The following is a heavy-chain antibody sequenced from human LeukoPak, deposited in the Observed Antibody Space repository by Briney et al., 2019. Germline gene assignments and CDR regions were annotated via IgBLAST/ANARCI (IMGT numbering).Heavy chain of an antibody. D-gene: IGHD2-2*01. CDR1: GGSFRSHY. J-gene: IGHJ4*02. V-gene: IGHV4-59*08. CDR2: IYYSGST. Sequence: PSETLSLTCTVSGGSFRSHYWSWIRQPPGKGLEWIAYIYYSGSTSYNSSLKSRVTISVDTSKNQFSLKLTSVTAADTAVYYCARRVSRTAAVDYWGQGTLVTVSS. CDR3: ARRVSRTAAVDY.